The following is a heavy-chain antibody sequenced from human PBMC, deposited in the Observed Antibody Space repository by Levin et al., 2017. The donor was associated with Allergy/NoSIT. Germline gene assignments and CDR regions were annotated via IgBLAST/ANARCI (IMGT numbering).Heavy chain of an antibody. CDR1: GFTFSNYA. J-gene: IGHJ4*02. V-gene: IGHV3-30-3*01. CDR2: ISYDGSSE. Sequence: PGGSLRLSCAASGFTFSNYAMHWVRQAPGKGLEWVGVISYDGSSEFYIDSVKGRFTISRDNSKNRLYLQMDSLRAEDTALYYCVREIAEEGTWGQGTLVIVSS. CDR3: VREIAEEGT. D-gene: IGHD1-1*01.